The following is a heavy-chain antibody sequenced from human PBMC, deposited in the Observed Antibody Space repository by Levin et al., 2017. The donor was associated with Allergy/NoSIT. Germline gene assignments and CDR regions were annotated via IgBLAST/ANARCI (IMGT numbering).Heavy chain of an antibody. V-gene: IGHV4-4*07. D-gene: IGHD2-15*01. J-gene: IGHJ4*02. CDR1: GDSISSYY. CDR2: IYSSGGS. Sequence: SETLSLTCTVSGDSISSYYWSWIRQPAGKGLEWIGRIYSSGGSNYNPSLKSRVTMSVDTSKSQFSLKVTSVTAADTAVYYCARAKSGLPFDYWGQGTLVTVSS. CDR3: ARAKSGLPFDY.